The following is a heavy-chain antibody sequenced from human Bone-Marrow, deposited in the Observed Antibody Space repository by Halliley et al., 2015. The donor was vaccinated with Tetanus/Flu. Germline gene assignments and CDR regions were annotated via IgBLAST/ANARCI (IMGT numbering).Heavy chain of an antibody. CDR3: ARAGGSAYYYGLDV. V-gene: IGHV4-59*08. D-gene: IGHD6-19*01. CDR2: FYNGGST. J-gene: IGHJ6*02. Sequence: TLSLTCTVSGGSIRGGYWSWIRQSPGKGLEWIGYFYNGGSTDYNPSLKSRLTISGDTSREHLSLKVTSVTAADTAVYYCARAGGSAYYYGLDVWGLGTTVIVSS. CDR1: GGSIRGGY.